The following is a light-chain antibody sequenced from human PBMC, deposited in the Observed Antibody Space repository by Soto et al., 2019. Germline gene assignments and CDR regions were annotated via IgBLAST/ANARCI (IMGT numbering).Light chain of an antibody. J-gene: IGLJ2*01. CDR2: DVD. CDR3: CSYAGSSWI. CDR1: NSDVGHYNY. V-gene: IGLV2-11*01. Sequence: QSALTQPRSVSGSPGQSVTISCTGTNSDVGHYNYVSWYQQHPGKAPKLIIFDVDKRPSGVPDRFSGSKSGNTASLTISGLQAEDEADYYCCSYAGSSWIFGGGTKVPS.